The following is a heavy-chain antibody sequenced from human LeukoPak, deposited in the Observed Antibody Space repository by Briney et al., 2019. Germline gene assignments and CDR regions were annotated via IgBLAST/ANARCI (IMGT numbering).Heavy chain of an antibody. CDR3: ARGGYRTMGRT. V-gene: IGHV4-34*01. Sequence: SETLSLTCAVYGGSFSGYYWSWIRQPPGKGLEWIGEINHSGSTNYNPSLKSRVTISVDTSKNQFSLKLSSVTAADTAVYYCARGGYRTMGRTWGQGTLVTVSS. J-gene: IGHJ5*02. CDR1: GGSFSGYY. D-gene: IGHD4/OR15-4a*01. CDR2: INHSGST.